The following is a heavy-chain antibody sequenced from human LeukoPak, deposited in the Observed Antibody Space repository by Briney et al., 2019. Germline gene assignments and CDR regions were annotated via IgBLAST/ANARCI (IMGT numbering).Heavy chain of an antibody. V-gene: IGHV1-24*01. CDR2: FDPEDGET. J-gene: IGHJ4*02. CDR3: ATGGRLPYYFDY. CDR1: GYTFTSYY. Sequence: GASVKVSCKASGYTFTSYYMHWVRQAPGKGLEWMGGFDPEDGETIYAQKFQGRVTMTEDTSTDTAYMELSSLRSEDTAVYYCATGGRLPYYFDYWGQGTLVTVSS. D-gene: IGHD5-18*01.